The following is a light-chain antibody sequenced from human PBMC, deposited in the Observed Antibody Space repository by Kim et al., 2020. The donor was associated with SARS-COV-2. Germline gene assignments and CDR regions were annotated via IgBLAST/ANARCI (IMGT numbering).Light chain of an antibody. CDR1: SSNIGNNC. CDR3: ATWDDSLSGRV. J-gene: IGLJ3*02. Sequence: GRRVSSCCSGSSSNIGNNCVMWYQPVPGTAPKLLFFTNNQRPSGVPDRFSGSKSGTSASLAISGLRSEDEADYYCATWDDSLSGRVFGGGTQLTVL. V-gene: IGLV1-47*02. CDR2: TNN.